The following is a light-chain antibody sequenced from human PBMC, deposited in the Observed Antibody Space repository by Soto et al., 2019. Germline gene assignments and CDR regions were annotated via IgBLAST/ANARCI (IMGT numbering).Light chain of an antibody. CDR3: QQYTTWPPFT. CDR2: GAS. Sequence: EIVMTQYTATLSLSQGERATLSCRASQSVSSNLAWYQQKPGQAPRLLIYGASTRATGIPARFSGSGSGTEFTLTISSLQSEDFAVHYCQQYTTWPPFTFGPGANVDI. J-gene: IGKJ3*01. CDR1: QSVSSN. V-gene: IGKV3-15*01.